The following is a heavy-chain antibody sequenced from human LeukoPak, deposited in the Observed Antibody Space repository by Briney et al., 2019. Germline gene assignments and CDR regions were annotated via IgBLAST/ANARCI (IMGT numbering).Heavy chain of an antibody. CDR1: GVTFSIYW. CDR3: ARNTYYYGRRGWKAFDI. V-gene: IGHV3-7*01. CDR2: IKQDGSEK. J-gene: IGHJ3*02. D-gene: IGHD3-10*01. Sequence: GGSLRLSCAASGVTFSIYWMSWVRQAPGKGLEWVANIKQDGSEKYYVDSVRGRFTISRDNAKNSLYLQMNSLRVEDTAVYYCARNTYYYGRRGWKAFDIWGQGTMVTVSS.